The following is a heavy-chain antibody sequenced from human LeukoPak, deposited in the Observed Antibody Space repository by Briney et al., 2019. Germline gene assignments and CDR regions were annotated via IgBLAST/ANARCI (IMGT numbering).Heavy chain of an antibody. Sequence: ASVKVSCKASGYSFTRYYLHWVRQAPGQGLEWVGWINAKSGGTNYAQKFQGRVTMTRDTSISTDYMEVSRLTSDDTAVYYCARDRYGDGFASFDYWGQGTLVTVSS. CDR1: GYSFTRYY. CDR2: INAKSGGT. CDR3: ARDRYGDGFASFDY. D-gene: IGHD5-24*01. V-gene: IGHV1-2*02. J-gene: IGHJ4*02.